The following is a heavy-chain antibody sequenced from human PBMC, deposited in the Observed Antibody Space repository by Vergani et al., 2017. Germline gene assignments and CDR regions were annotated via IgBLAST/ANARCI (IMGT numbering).Heavy chain of an antibody. J-gene: IGHJ4*02. CDR1: GFTFSSYA. Sequence: EVQLLESGGGLVQPGGSLRLSCAASGFTFSSYAMSWVRQAPGKGLEWVSAISGSGGSTYYADAVKGRFTISRDNSKNTLYLQMNSLRAEDTAVYYCAKDSRKWELLPIDYWGQGTLVTVSS. CDR2: ISGSGGST. D-gene: IGHD1-26*01. CDR3: AKDSRKWELLPIDY. V-gene: IGHV3-23*01.